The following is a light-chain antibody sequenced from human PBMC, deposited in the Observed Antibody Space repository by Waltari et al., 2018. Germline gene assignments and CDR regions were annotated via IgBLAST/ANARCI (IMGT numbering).Light chain of an antibody. CDR1: SSDVGGYNY. V-gene: IGLV2-14*01. J-gene: IGLJ1*01. CDR2: GVS. Sequence: QSDLTQPASVSGSPGQSITISCTGTSSDVGGYNYVSWYQQHPGKAPKLMIYGVSNRPSGFSIRFSGSKSGNTASLTISGLQAEDEADYYCSSYTGSSIRYVFGTGTKVTVL. CDR3: SSYTGSSIRYV.